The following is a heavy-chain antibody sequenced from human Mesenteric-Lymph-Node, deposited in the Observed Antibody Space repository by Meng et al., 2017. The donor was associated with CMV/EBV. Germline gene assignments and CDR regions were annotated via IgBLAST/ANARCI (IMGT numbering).Heavy chain of an antibody. CDR2: IYHSGST. V-gene: IGHV4-4*02. CDR1: GFTFSTYSM. Sequence: GSLRLSCAASGFTFSTYSMNWVRQPPGKGLEWIGEIYHSGSTNYNPSLKSRVTISVDKSKNQFSLKLSSVTAADTAVYYCARSPMVRGEDSYYYYGMDVWGQGTTVTVSS. CDR3: ARSPMVRGEDSYYYYGMDV. J-gene: IGHJ6*02. D-gene: IGHD3-10*01.